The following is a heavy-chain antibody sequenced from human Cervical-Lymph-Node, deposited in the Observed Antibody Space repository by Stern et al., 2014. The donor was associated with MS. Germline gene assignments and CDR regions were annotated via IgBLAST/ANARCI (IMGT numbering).Heavy chain of an antibody. Sequence: QVTLKESGPTLVKPTQTLTLTCTFSGFSLSTSGVGVGWIRQPPGKALDWLALIFWDDDKRYSPSLKSRLAITKDTSKNQVVLTMTNMDPADTATYYCVHEDYSDSLGFFGPWGQGILVTVSS. CDR3: VHEDYSDSLGFFGP. CDR1: GFSLSTSGVG. J-gene: IGHJ5*02. CDR2: IFWDDDK. D-gene: IGHD4-11*01. V-gene: IGHV2-5*02.